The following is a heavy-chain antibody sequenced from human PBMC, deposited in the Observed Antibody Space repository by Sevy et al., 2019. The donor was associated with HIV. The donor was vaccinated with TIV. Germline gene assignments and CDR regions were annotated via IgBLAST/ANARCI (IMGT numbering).Heavy chain of an antibody. Sequence: GESLKISCVASGFTFSSYNMNWVRQDPGKGLEWVSSISSSSSYVYHADSVKGRFTISRDNAKNSLYLQMNSLRAEDTAVYYCAKWDADRRWFFDYWGQGTLVTVSS. CDR2: ISSSSSYV. CDR1: GFTFSSYN. D-gene: IGHD1-26*01. V-gene: IGHV3-21*06. J-gene: IGHJ4*02. CDR3: AKWDADRRWFFDY.